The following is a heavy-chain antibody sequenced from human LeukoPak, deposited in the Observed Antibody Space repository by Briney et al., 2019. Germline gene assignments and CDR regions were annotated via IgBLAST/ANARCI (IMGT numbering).Heavy chain of an antibody. D-gene: IGHD2-15*01. J-gene: IGHJ4*02. CDR2: IGSSGSYT. CDR1: GFTFSDYY. CDR3: ARVGYCSRGSCHIGVVDY. Sequence: GGSLRLSCEASGFTFSDYYMTWIRLAPGKGLEWVSYIGSSGSYTNYADSVKGRFIISRDQAKKAVYLQMNSLRAEDTAVYYCARVGYCSRGSCHIGVVDYWGRGILVTVSS. V-gene: IGHV3-11*05.